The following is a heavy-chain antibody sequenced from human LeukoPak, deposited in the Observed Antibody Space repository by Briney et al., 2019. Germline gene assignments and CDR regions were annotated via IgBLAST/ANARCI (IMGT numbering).Heavy chain of an antibody. CDR2: IYYTGST. J-gene: IGHJ4*02. CDR1: GYSISTSNW. D-gene: IGHD3-9*01. CDR3: ARYDILTGLQGGFFDY. Sequence: SETLSLTCAVSGYSISTSNWWGWIRQSPGKGLEWIGYIYYTGSTSYNPSLKSRVTMSVDTSKNQFSLKLSSVTAVDTAVYYCARYDILTGLQGGFFDYWGQGTLVTVSS. V-gene: IGHV4-28*01.